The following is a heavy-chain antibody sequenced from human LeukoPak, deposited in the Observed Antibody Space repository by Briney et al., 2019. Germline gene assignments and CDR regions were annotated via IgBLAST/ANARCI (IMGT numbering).Heavy chain of an antibody. V-gene: IGHV3-30-3*01. J-gene: IGHJ4*02. CDR3: ARRSGYSSGCDY. CDR2: ISYDGSNK. CDR1: GFTFSSYA. D-gene: IGHD6-19*01. Sequence: GGSLRLSCAASGFTFSSYAMHWVRQAPGKGLEWVAVISYDGSNKYYADSVKGRLTISRDNSKNTLYLQMNSLRAEDTAVYYCARRSGYSSGCDYWGQGTLVTVSS.